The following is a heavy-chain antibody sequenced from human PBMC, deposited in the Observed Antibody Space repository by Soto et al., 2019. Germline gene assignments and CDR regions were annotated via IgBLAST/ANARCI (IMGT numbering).Heavy chain of an antibody. J-gene: IGHJ4*02. CDR3: ARSTSNYDFWSGPDY. Sequence: EVQLVESGGGLVQPGGSLRLSCAASGFTFSSYWMHWVRQAPGKGLVWVSSISSSSSYIYYADSVKGRFTISRDNAKNSLYLQMNSLRAEDTAVYYCARSTSNYDFWSGPDYWGQGTLVTVSS. V-gene: IGHV3-21*01. CDR2: ISSSSSYI. CDR1: GFTFSSYW. D-gene: IGHD3-3*01.